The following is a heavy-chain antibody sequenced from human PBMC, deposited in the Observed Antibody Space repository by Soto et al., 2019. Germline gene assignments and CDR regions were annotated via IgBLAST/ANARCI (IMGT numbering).Heavy chain of an antibody. V-gene: IGHV4-59*01. CDR3: GRFRWGSPYGLAV. CDR2: IYYSGST. CDR1: GDSISTYY. D-gene: IGHD2-21*01. J-gene: IGHJ6*02. Sequence: QVQLQESGPGLVKPSETLSLTCTVSGDSISTYYWSWIRQPPGKGLEWIGYIYYSGSTNYNPSLKSRVPISVATSKTQFPLRRSPVPAADPAVNYGGRFRWGSPYGLAVGGQGTRSPSS.